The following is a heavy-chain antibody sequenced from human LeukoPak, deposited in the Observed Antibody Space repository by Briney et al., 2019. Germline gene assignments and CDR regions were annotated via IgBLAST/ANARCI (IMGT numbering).Heavy chain of an antibody. CDR3: ARDLSPGGDSSGYYGLYAFDI. Sequence: PGGSLRLSCAASGFTFSSYAMSWVRQAPGKGLEWVSAISGSGGSTYYADSVKGRFTISRDNSKNTLYLQMNSLRAEDTAVYYCARDLSPGGDSSGYYGLYAFDIWGQGTMVTVSS. CDR2: ISGSGGST. V-gene: IGHV3-23*01. D-gene: IGHD3-22*01. CDR1: GFTFSSYA. J-gene: IGHJ3*02.